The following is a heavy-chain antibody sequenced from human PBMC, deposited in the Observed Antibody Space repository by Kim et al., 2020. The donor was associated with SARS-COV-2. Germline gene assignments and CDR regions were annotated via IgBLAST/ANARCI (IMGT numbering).Heavy chain of an antibody. D-gene: IGHD1-20*01. CDR3: ARLSYNWNHDEYLHH. CDR2: IDPSDSHV. Sequence: GESLKISCQASGYPFTSYWIAWVRQRPGKGLEWMGMIDPSDSHVNDGPSVQGHVTISVDRSSNIAFLQWSSLEASDTAMYYCARLSYNWNHDEYLHHWGQGTLV. CDR1: GYPFTSYW. V-gene: IGHV5-10-1*01. J-gene: IGHJ1*01.